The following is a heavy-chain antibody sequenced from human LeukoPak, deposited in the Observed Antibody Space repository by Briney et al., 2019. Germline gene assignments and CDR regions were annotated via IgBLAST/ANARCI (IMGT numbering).Heavy chain of an antibody. CDR2: INHSGST. J-gene: IGHJ4*02. V-gene: IGHV4-34*01. Sequence: PSETLSLTCAVYGGSFSGYYWSWIRQPPGKGLEWIGEINHSGSTNYNPSLKSRVTISVDTSKNQFSLKLSSVTAADTAVYYCAASNMIIKFGGVIVEDYYDYWGQGTLVTVSS. CDR1: GGSFSGYY. CDR3: AASNMIIKFGGVIVEDYYDY. D-gene: IGHD3-16*02.